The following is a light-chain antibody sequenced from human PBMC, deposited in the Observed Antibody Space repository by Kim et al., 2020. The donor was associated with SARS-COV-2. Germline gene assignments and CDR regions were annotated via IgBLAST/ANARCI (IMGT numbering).Light chain of an antibody. Sequence: VAPGQTASITCAGDKLGDKYACWYQQKPGQSPVLVIYQDSKRPSGIPERFSGSNSGNTATLTISGTQAMDEADYYCQAWDSSTAVFGTGTKVTVL. CDR2: QDS. V-gene: IGLV3-1*01. J-gene: IGLJ1*01. CDR3: QAWDSSTAV. CDR1: KLGDKY.